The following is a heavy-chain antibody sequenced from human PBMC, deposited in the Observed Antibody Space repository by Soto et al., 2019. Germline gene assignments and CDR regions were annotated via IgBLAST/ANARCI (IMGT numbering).Heavy chain of an antibody. Sequence: QVQLVESGGGVVQPGRSLRLSCAASGFTFSTYGIHWVRQAPGKGLEWVAAIFYDGSRKFYTDSVKGRFTISRDNSKNTVYLQMNGLRAEDTAVYYCARDQAEIVAAPSDGNDLSNWFDPWGQCTLVTVSS. V-gene: IGHV3-33*01. CDR2: IFYDGSRK. CDR1: GFTFSTYG. D-gene: IGHD5-12*01. CDR3: ARDQAEIVAAPSDGNDLSNWFDP. J-gene: IGHJ5*02.